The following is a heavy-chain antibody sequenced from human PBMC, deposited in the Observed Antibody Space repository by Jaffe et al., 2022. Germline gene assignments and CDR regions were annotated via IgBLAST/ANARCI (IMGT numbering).Heavy chain of an antibody. CDR1: GGSITTYY. CDR3: GYNIGWHDY. CDR2: IHYSGSS. Sequence: QVQLQESGPGLVKPSETLSLTCTVSGGSITTYYWSWIRQTPGKGLEWIGYIHYSGSSNYNPSLKSRFTMSVDMSKNQFSLNLSSATAADTATYYCGYNIGWHDYRGQGILVTVSS. J-gene: IGHJ4*02. D-gene: IGHD6-19*01. V-gene: IGHV4-59*12.